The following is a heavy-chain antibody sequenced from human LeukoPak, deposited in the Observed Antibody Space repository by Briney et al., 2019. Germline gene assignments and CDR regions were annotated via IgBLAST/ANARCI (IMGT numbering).Heavy chain of an antibody. D-gene: IGHD6-19*01. V-gene: IGHV3-7*01. J-gene: IGHJ4*02. Sequence: GGSLRLSCAASGFTFTSYWMHWVRQAPGKGLEWVANIKRDGSETYYVDSVKGRFTISRDNAKNSLYLQMNSLRVEDTAVYYCASDHRVAGYWGQGTLVTVSS. CDR3: ASDHRVAGY. CDR1: GFTFTSYW. CDR2: IKRDGSET.